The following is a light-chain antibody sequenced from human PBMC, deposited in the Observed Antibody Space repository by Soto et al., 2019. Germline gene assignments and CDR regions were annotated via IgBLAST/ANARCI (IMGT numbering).Light chain of an antibody. CDR1: QSISSSY. V-gene: IGKV3D-20*02. J-gene: IGKJ1*01. Sequence: EIVLTQSPATLSLSPGERAPLSCRASQSISSSYLAWYQQKPGQAPRLLIYGASSRATGIPDRLSGSGSGTDFNLTISSLEPEDFAVYYCQQRSNWPRTCGQGTKVDIK. CDR2: GAS. CDR3: QQRSNWPRT.